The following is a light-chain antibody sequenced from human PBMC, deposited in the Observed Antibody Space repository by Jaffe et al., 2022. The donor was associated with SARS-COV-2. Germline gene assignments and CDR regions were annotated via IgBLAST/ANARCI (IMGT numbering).Light chain of an antibody. V-gene: IGKV3-20*01. Sequence: EIVLTQSPGTLSLSPGERATLSCRASQSVSSGYLTWYQQKPGQAPRLLIYGASSRATGIPDRFSGSGSGTDFALTISRLEPEDFAVYYCQQYGSSPYTFGQGTKVEIK. CDR2: GAS. J-gene: IGKJ2*01. CDR3: QQYGSSPYT. CDR1: QSVSSGY.